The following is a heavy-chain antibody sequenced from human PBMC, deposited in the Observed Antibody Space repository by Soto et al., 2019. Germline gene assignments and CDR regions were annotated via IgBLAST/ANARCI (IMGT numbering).Heavy chain of an antibody. V-gene: IGHV3-30-3*01. CDR3: AREEGEDRTTFG. J-gene: IGHJ4*02. CDR2: ISYDGSNK. CDR1: GFTFSSYA. Sequence: QVQLVESGGGGVQPGRSLRLSCAASGFTFSSYAMHWVRQAPGKGLEWVAVISYDGSNKYYADSVKGRFTISRDNSKNTLYLQMNSLRAEDTAVYYCAREEGEDRTTFGWGQGTLVTVSS. D-gene: IGHD3-16*01.